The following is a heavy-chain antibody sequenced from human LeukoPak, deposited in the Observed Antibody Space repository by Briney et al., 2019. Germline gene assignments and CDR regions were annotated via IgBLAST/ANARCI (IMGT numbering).Heavy chain of an antibody. V-gene: IGHV3-7*01. CDR3: TRGDSSSKIDY. J-gene: IGHJ4*02. Sequence: GSPRISRCASGFTFNSCWKRWVRQASGEGLVWTANINEDGSEEHYVDFVEGRFTISRDNAKNSLYLQMNSLRVEDTALYYCTRGDSSSKIDYWGQGILVIVSS. D-gene: IGHD6-6*01. CDR1: GFTFNSCW. CDR2: INEDGSEE.